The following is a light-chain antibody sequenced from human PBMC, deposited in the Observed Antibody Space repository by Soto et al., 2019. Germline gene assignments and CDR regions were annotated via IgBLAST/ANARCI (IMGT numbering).Light chain of an antibody. V-gene: IGLV2-14*01. J-gene: IGLJ2*01. CDR3: SSYASSNTQV. CDR2: DVS. CDR1: SSDVGGYNY. Sequence: QSALTQPASVSGSPGQSITVSCIGTSSDVGGYNYVSWYQQHPGKAPKLMIHDVSNRPSGVPNRLSGSKSGNTASLTISGLQAEDEADYYCSSYASSNTQVFGGGTKVTVL.